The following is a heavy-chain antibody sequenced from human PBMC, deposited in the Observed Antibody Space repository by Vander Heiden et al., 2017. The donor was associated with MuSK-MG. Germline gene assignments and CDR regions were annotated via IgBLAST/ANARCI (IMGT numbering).Heavy chain of an antibody. CDR1: GGSISSGGYY. J-gene: IGHJ4*02. CDR3: ARGIIAVADIDY. Sequence: QVQLQESGPGLVKPSQTLSLTCTVSGGSISSGGYYWSSIRQHPGKGLEWIGYIYYSGSTYYNPSLKSRVTISVDTSKNQFSLKLSSVTAADTAVYYCARGIIAVADIDYWGQGTLVTVSS. V-gene: IGHV4-31*03. CDR2: IYYSGST. D-gene: IGHD6-19*01.